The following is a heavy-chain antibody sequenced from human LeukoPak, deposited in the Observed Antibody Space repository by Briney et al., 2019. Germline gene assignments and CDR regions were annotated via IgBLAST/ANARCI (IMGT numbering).Heavy chain of an antibody. Sequence: GGSPRLSCAASGFTFSSYWMSWVRQAPGKGLEWVANIKQDGSEKYYVDSVKGRFTISRDNAKNSLYLQMNSLRAEDTAVYYCARDLSMDRFDPWGQGTLVTVSS. CDR1: GFTFSSYW. CDR2: IKQDGSEK. J-gene: IGHJ5*02. CDR3: ARDLSMDRFDP. V-gene: IGHV3-7*01. D-gene: IGHD2/OR15-2a*01.